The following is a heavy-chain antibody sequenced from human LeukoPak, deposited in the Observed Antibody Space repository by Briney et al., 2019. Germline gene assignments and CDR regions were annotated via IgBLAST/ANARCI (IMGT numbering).Heavy chain of an antibody. CDR3: ARVGPKWELLPLDY. V-gene: IGHV1-18*01. D-gene: IGHD1-26*01. CDR1: GYTFTSYG. Sequence: ASVRVSCKASGYTFTSYGISWVRQAPGQGLEWMGWISAYNGNTNYAQKLQGRVTMTTDTSTSTAYMELRSPRSDGTAVYYCARVGPKWELLPLDYWGQGTLVTVSS. J-gene: IGHJ4*02. CDR2: ISAYNGNT.